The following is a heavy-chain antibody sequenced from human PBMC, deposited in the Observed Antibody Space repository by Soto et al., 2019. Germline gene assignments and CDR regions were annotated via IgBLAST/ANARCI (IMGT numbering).Heavy chain of an antibody. CDR1: GDTFSSYA. Sequence: SVKVSCKASGDTFSSYAISWVRQAPGRGLEWMGGIIPIFGTANYAQKFQGRVTITADESTSTAYMELSSLRSEDTAVYYCARVGYSSSWPLGWFDPWGQGTLVTVSS. CDR2: IIPIFGTA. D-gene: IGHD6-13*01. V-gene: IGHV1-69*13. J-gene: IGHJ5*02. CDR3: ARVGYSSSWPLGWFDP.